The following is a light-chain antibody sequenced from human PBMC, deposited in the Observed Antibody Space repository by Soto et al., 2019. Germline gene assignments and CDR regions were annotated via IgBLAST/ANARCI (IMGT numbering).Light chain of an antibody. V-gene: IGKV1-5*01. CDR1: QSISNW. CDR2: DVS. Sequence: DIQMTQSPSTLSASVGDRVTITCRASQSISNWLAWYQQKPGKAPDLLIYDVSSLESGVPSRFSGSGSGTDFTLTISSLQPDDFATYYCQQYHSYMLTFGGGTKVEIK. CDR3: QQYHSYMLT. J-gene: IGKJ4*01.